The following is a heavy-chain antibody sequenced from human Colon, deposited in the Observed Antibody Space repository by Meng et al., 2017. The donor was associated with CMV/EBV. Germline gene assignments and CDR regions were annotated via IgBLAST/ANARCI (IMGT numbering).Heavy chain of an antibody. J-gene: IGHJ4*02. D-gene: IGHD1-1*01. CDR3: ARGRPNWSGVLDY. V-gene: IGHV1-18*01. CDR2: ISGSTGYT. Sequence: QVQLVQVGAEVTGPGASVLVSCRSSGYTFTSYGINWVRQAPGQGLEWMGWISGSTGYTNRAQKFQGRVTMTTDTSTSTAYLALTSLTSNDTAVYYCARGRPNWSGVLDYWGQGTLVTVSS. CDR1: GYTFTSYG.